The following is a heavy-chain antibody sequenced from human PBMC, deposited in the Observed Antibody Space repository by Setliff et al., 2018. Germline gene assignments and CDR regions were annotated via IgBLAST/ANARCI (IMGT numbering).Heavy chain of an antibody. V-gene: IGHV4-59*01. CDR2: IYYRGST. J-gene: IGHJ3*02. Sequence: PSETLSLTCTVSGGSISSYYWSWIRQPPGKGLEWIGYIYYRGSTNYNPSLKSRVTISVDTSKNQFSLKLSSVTAADTAVYYCARYRGNYYDSSGYYSGDAFDIWGQGTMVTVSS. D-gene: IGHD3-22*01. CDR1: GGSISSYY. CDR3: ARYRGNYYDSSGYYSGDAFDI.